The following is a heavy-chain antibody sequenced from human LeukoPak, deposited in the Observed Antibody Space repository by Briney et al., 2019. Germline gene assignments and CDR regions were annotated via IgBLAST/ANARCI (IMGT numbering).Heavy chain of an antibody. CDR2: INPNSGAT. CDR1: GYTFTDYF. Sequence: ASVTVSCKASGYTFTDYFMHWVRQAPGQGLEWMGWINPNSGATNYAQQFQGRVTMTRDRSISTMFMELSRLTSDDTALYYCARDLGPHCTSISCPSDYWGQGTLVTVSS. V-gene: IGHV1-2*02. CDR3: ARDLGPHCTSISCPSDY. J-gene: IGHJ4*02. D-gene: IGHD2-2*01.